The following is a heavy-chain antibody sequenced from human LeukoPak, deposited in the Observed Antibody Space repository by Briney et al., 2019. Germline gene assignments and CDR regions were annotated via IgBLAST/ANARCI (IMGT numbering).Heavy chain of an antibody. CDR2: INGDGKTT. Sequence: PGGSLRLSCVASGFTFSNSWMHWVRQPPGKGLVWVSRINGDGKTTTYADSVKGRCTLSRDNAESTLYPQLDSRSAEDTALYYCARDYPPICGQGTLVTVSA. J-gene: IGHJ4*02. CDR1: GFTFSNSW. CDR3: ARDYPPI. V-gene: IGHV3-74*01.